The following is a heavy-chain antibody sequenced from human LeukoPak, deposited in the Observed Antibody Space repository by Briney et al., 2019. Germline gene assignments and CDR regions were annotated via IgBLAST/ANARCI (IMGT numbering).Heavy chain of an antibody. CDR2: ISSRSNYI. J-gene: IGHJ4*02. CDR1: GFTFSSCW. CDR3: ARGGGSYDL. Sequence: GGSLRLSCAASGFTFSSCWMNWVRQAPGKGLEWVSSISSRSNYIYYADSVKGRFTISRDNAKNSLYLQMNSLRAEDTAVYYCARGGGSYDLWGQGTLVTVSS. D-gene: IGHD1-26*01. V-gene: IGHV3-21*01.